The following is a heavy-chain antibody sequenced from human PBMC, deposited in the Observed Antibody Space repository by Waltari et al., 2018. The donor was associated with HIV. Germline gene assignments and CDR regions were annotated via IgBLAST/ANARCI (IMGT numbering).Heavy chain of an antibody. J-gene: IGHJ4*02. V-gene: IGHV4-61*02. CDR2: IYTSGRT. Sequence: QVQLQESGPGLVKPSQTLSLTCTVSGGSISSGSYYWSWIRQPAGKGLEWIGRIYTSGRTNYNPSLKSRVTISVDTSKNQFSLKLSSVTAADTAVYYCARGVGIAVADQGAFDYWGQGTLVTVSS. CDR3: ARGVGIAVADQGAFDY. D-gene: IGHD6-19*01. CDR1: GGSISSGSYY.